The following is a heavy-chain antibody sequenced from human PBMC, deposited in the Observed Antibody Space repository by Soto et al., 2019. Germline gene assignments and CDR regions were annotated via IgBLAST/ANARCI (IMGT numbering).Heavy chain of an antibody. CDR2: ISGYSALT. Sequence: QVHLVQSGAEVKKPGASVKVSCKASGYTFSSYGISWVRHAPGQGLEWMGWISGYSALTYYAQEFQGRVTMTTDTSTNTVYMELRSLRSDDTAVYYCAREWDNKSEHSSGWYDDFWGQGTLVTVSS. D-gene: IGHD6-19*01. CDR1: GYTFSSYG. V-gene: IGHV1-18*01. CDR3: AREWDNKSEHSSGWYDDF. J-gene: IGHJ4*02.